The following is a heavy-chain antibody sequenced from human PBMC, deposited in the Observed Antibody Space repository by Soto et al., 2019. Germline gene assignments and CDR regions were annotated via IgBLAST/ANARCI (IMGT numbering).Heavy chain of an antibody. V-gene: IGHV3-74*01. Sequence: EVQLVESGGGLVQPGGSVRLSCAASKFTITSYWMHWVRQAPGKGLVWVSRINSDGSSISYADAVKGRFTISRDNAKNTLYLQMTSLRVEDTAVYYCAREVSHGYVLRGMDVWGQGTTVTVFS. J-gene: IGHJ6*02. CDR2: INSDGSSI. D-gene: IGHD5-18*01. CDR3: AREVSHGYVLRGMDV. CDR1: KFTITSYW.